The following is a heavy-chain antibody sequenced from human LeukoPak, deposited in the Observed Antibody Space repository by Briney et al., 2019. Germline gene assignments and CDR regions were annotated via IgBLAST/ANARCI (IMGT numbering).Heavy chain of an antibody. D-gene: IGHD3-22*01. CDR2: IKQDGSEK. CDR1: GFTFSSYW. CDR3: ARGYYYDSTETFDI. V-gene: IGHV3-7*01. J-gene: IGHJ3*02. Sequence: GGSLRLSCAASGFTFSSYWMSWVRQAPGKGLEWVANIKQDGSEKYYVDSVKGRFTISRDNAKNSLYLQMNSLRAEDTAVYYCARGYYYDSTETFDIWGQGTMVTVSS.